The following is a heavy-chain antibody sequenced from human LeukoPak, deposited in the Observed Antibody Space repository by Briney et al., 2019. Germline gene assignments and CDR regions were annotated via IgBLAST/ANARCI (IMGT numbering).Heavy chain of an antibody. Sequence: PGESLKISCAASGFTFNNYAMTWVRQAPGKGLEWVSGISGSSGSTYYADSVKGRFTISRDNSKNTLNLQMNSLRVEDTAVYFCAKVYSIAVAGPVDYWGQGILVTVSS. D-gene: IGHD6-19*01. CDR2: ISGSSGST. CDR3: AKVYSIAVAGPVDY. J-gene: IGHJ4*02. CDR1: GFTFNNYA. V-gene: IGHV3-23*01.